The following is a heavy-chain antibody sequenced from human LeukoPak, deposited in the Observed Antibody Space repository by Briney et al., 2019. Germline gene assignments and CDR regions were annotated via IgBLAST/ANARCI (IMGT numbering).Heavy chain of an antibody. Sequence: GGSLRLSCAASGFTFSSYAMHWVRQAPGKGLEWVAVISYDGSNKYYADSVKGRFTISRDNSKNTLYLQMNSLRAEDTAVYSCARDFGRFLEWLPASYYFDYWGQGTLVTVSS. J-gene: IGHJ4*02. CDR1: GFTFSSYA. D-gene: IGHD3-3*01. CDR2: ISYDGSNK. V-gene: IGHV3-30*04. CDR3: ARDFGRFLEWLPASYYFDY.